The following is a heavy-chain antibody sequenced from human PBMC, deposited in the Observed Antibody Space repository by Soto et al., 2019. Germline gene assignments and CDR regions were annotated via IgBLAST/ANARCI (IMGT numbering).Heavy chain of an antibody. Sequence: PSETLSLTCTVSGGSISSSSYYWGWIRQPPGKGLEWIGSIYYSGSTYYNPSLKSRVTISVDTSKNQFSLKLSSVTAADTAVYYCVRQALEYSSSGGYNWFDPWGQGTLVTVSS. CDR2: IYYSGST. CDR3: VRQALEYSSSGGYNWFDP. D-gene: IGHD6-6*01. V-gene: IGHV4-39*01. CDR1: GGSISSSSYY. J-gene: IGHJ5*02.